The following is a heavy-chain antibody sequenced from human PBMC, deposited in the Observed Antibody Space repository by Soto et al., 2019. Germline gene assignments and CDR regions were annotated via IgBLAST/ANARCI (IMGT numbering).Heavy chain of an antibody. D-gene: IGHD3-22*01. V-gene: IGHV3-15*01. CDR2: IKTTTDGGTT. CDR3: TTADSSDYYDSAGFYYRLFDP. CDR1: GFTFSSVW. Sequence: GGSLRLSCAASGFTFSSVWMSWVRQAPGKGLEWVGRIKTTTDGGTTDYAAPVKGRFTISRDDSRNTLSLQMNSLKTEDTAVYYRTTADSSDYYDSAGFYYRLFDPWGQGTLVTVSS. J-gene: IGHJ5*02.